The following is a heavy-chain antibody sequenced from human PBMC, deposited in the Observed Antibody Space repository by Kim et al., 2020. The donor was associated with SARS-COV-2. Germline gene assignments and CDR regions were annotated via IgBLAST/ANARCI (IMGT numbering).Heavy chain of an antibody. CDR2: IIPIFGTA. V-gene: IGHV1-69*13. CDR1: GGTFSSYA. J-gene: IGHJ3*02. Sequence: SVKVSCKASGGTFSSYAISWVRQAPGQGLEWMGGIIPIFGTANYAHKFQGRVTITADESTSTAYMELSSLRSEDTAVYYCAGGPIYSSSWFGGRAAFTIWGQGTMVTVSS. D-gene: IGHD6-13*01. CDR3: AGGPIYSSSWFGGRAAFTI.